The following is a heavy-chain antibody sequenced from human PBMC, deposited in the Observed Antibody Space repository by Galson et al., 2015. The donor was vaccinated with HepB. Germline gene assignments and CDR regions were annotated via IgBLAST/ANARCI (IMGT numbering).Heavy chain of an antibody. CDR1: GGTFSSYA. Sequence: SVKVSCKASGGTFSSYAISWVRQAPGQGLEWMGGIIPIFGTANYAQKFQGRVTITADESTSTAYMELSSLRSEDTAVYYCVNWNYQKARNYGMDVWGQGTTVTVSS. V-gene: IGHV1-69*13. CDR2: IIPIFGTA. CDR3: VNWNYQKARNYGMDV. D-gene: IGHD1-7*01. J-gene: IGHJ6*02.